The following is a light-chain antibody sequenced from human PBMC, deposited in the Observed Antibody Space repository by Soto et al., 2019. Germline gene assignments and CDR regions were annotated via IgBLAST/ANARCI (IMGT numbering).Light chain of an antibody. J-gene: IGLJ1*01. CDR2: EVT. CDR3: SSYTNINTRACV. V-gene: IGLV2-14*01. CDR1: SGDIGSYNR. Sequence: SALTQPASVSGSPGQSITISCTGTSGDIGSYNRVSWYQQHPGKAPELIIYEVTDRPSGVSNRFSGSKSGNTASLTISGLQAEDEAEYYCSSYTNINTRACVFGTGTKVTVL.